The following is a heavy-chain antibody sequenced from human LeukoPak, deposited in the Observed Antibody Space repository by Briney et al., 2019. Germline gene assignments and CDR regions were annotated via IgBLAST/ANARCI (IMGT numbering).Heavy chain of an antibody. V-gene: IGHV3-23*01. CDR3: ARSAYITG. Sequence: GGSLRLSCAASGFTFSNFGMSWVRQAPGKGLEWVSSFSGSGVTTYYADSVKGRFTISRDNSKNTLYLQMNSLRAEDTAVYYCARSAYITGWGQGTLVTVSS. J-gene: IGHJ4*02. CDR2: FSGSGVTT. CDR1: GFTFSNFG. D-gene: IGHD3-10*01.